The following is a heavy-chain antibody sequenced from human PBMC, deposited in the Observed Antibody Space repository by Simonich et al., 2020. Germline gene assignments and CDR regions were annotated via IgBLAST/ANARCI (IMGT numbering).Heavy chain of an antibody. D-gene: IGHD6-19*01. Sequence: GGGLVQPGGSLRLSCAASGFTFSSYSMNWVRQAPGKGLEWVSSISSSSSYIYYADSVKGRFTISRDNAKNSLYLQMNSLRAEDTAVYYWGVGIAVAGTGAYGMDVWGQGTTVTVSS. CDR3: GVGIAVAGTGAYGMDV. CDR1: GFTFSSYS. J-gene: IGHJ6*02. CDR2: ISSSSSYI. V-gene: IGHV3-21*01.